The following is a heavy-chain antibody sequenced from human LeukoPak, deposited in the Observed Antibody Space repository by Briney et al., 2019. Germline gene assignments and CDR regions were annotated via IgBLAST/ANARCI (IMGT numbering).Heavy chain of an antibody. CDR2: IYSGGST. Sequence: GGSLRLFCAASGFTVSSNYMSWVRQDPGKGLEWVSVIYSGGSTYYADSVKGRFTISRNNSKNTLYLQMNSLRAEDTAVYYCAGGDDSSGYYYYYYGMDVWGQGTTVTVSS. CDR1: GFTVSSNY. J-gene: IGHJ6*02. V-gene: IGHV3-66*01. CDR3: AGGDDSSGYYYYYYGMDV. D-gene: IGHD3-22*01.